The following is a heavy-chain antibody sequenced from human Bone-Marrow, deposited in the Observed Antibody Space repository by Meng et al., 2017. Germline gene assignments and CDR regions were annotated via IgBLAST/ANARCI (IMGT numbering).Heavy chain of an antibody. V-gene: IGHV1-18*01. D-gene: IGHD3-10*01. CDR3: AGSEPGMRYAYY. CDR2: HGDHDGDT. Sequence: QAQVEQPGAEVTRPGASVEVCCQASHYTFTGYSVIWFRQAPGQGLEWMAWHGDHDGDTSHEPRFQGRVAVTADRPTATAYMELQKQRSADEGLYYRAGSEPGMRYAYYWGQATLVTVSS. CDR1: HYTFTGYS. J-gene: IGHJ4*02.